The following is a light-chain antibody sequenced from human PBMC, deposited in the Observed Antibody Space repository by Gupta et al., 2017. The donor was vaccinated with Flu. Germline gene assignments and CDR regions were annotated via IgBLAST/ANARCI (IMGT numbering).Light chain of an antibody. J-gene: IGKJ3*01. Sequence: DIVMTQSPDSLAVSLGERATINCKSNQSVLYNSNNKNCIAWYQQKPGQPPKLLIYWASTRESGVPDRFSGSGSGTDFTLTISSLQAEDVAVYYCHQYYSTFFTFGPGTRVDIK. V-gene: IGKV4-1*01. CDR2: WAS. CDR3: HQYYSTFFT. CDR1: QSVLYNSNNKNC.